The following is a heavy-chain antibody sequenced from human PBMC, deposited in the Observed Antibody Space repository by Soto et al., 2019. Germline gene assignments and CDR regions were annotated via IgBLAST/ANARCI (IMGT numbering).Heavy chain of an antibody. Sequence: QVQLVQSGAEVKKPGSSVKVSCTASGGAFRNYAVSWVRQAPGQGLEWMGAVMPTFGAGVYAQKFQGRLTIFADESTTTAYLNVSSLTLEDAAIYYCAASRWFYEAMDAWGQGTTLTVSS. CDR2: VMPTFGAG. CDR1: GGAFRNYA. V-gene: IGHV1-69*01. D-gene: IGHD3-10*01. J-gene: IGHJ6*02. CDR3: AASRWFYEAMDA.